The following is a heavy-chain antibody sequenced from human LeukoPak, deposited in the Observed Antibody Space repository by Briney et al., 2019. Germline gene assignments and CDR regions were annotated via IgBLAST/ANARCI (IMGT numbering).Heavy chain of an antibody. D-gene: IGHD1-14*01. CDR2: ISPNSGGT. CDR3: ARDRNRWGLFDY. J-gene: IGHJ4*02. Sequence: ASVKVSCKASGYTFTGYYMHWVRQAPGQGLEWMGRISPNSGGTNYAQKFQGRVTMTRDTSLSTAYMELSRLRSDDTAVYYCARDRNRWGLFDYWGQGTLVTVSS. V-gene: IGHV1-2*06. CDR1: GYTFTGYY.